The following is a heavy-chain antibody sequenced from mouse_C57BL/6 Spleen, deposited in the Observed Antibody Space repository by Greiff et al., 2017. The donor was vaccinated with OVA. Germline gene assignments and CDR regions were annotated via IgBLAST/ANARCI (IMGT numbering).Heavy chain of an antibody. J-gene: IGHJ2*01. CDR1: GYTFTSYW. D-gene: IGHD1-1*01. CDR2: IHPNSGST. Sequence: QVQLQQPGAELVKPGASVKLSCKASGYTFTSYWMHWVKQRPGQGLEWIGMIHPNSGSTNYNEKFKSKATLTVDKSSSTAYMQLSSLTSEDSAVYYCARSATTVVVDYWGQGTTLTVSS. CDR3: ARSATTVVVDY. V-gene: IGHV1-64*01.